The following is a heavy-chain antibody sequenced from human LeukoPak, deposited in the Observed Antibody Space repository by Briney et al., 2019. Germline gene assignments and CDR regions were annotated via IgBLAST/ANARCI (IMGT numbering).Heavy chain of an antibody. V-gene: IGHV4-59*08. CDR1: GGSFSGYY. CDR3: TRHSSLGHFDF. CDR2: IYYSGST. J-gene: IGHJ4*02. Sequence: SETLSLTCTVYGGSFSGYYWSWIRQPPGKGLEWIGYIYYSGSTNYNPSLESRVTMSVDTSKSQFSLKLTSVTAADTAVYFCTRHSSLGHFDFWGQGTLVTVSS.